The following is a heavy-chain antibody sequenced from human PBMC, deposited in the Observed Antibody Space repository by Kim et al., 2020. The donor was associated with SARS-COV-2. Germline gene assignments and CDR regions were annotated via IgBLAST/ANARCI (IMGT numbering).Heavy chain of an antibody. CDR2: INHSGST. J-gene: IGHJ3*02. Sequence: SETLSLTCAVYGGSFSGYYWSWIRQPPGKGLEWIGEINHSGSTNYNPSLKSRVTISVDTSKNQFSLKLSSVTAADTAVYYCARGPGWVVVPATGHAFDIWGQGTMVTVSS. CDR3: ARGPGWVVVPATGHAFDI. CDR1: GGSFSGYY. D-gene: IGHD2-2*01. V-gene: IGHV4-34*01.